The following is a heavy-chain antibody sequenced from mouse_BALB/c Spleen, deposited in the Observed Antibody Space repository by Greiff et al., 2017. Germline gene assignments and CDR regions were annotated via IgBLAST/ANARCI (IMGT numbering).Heavy chain of an antibody. CDR3: AKTDYGNFGDFDV. CDR1: GYSITSDYA. V-gene: IGHV3-2*02. Sequence: DVQLQESGPGLVKPSQSLSLTCTVTGYSITSDYAWNWIRQFPGNKLEWMGYISYSGSTSYNPSLKSRISITRDTSKNQFFLQLNSVTTEDTATYYGAKTDYGNFGDFDVWGAGTTVTVSS. J-gene: IGHJ1*01. D-gene: IGHD2-1*01. CDR2: ISYSGST.